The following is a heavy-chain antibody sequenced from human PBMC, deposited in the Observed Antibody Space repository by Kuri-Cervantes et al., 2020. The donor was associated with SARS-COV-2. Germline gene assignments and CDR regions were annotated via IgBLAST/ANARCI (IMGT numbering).Heavy chain of an antibody. V-gene: IGHV1-2*04. J-gene: IGHJ4*02. CDR1: GYTFTGYY. CDR3: ARDYYDSSGLLPVDY. CDR2: INPNSGGT. Sequence: ASVKVSCKASGYTFTGYYMHWVRQAPGQGLEWMGWINPNSGGTNYAQKFQGWVTMTRDTSISTAYMELSRLRSDDTAVYYCARDYYDSSGLLPVDYWGQGTLVTVSS. D-gene: IGHD3-22*01.